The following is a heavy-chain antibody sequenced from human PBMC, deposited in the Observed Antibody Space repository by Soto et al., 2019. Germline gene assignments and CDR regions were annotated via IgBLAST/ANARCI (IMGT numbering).Heavy chain of an antibody. J-gene: IGHJ4*02. CDR3: TRDFDDILTGYYYMDY. CDR1: GFTFGDYA. V-gene: IGHV3-49*03. D-gene: IGHD3-9*01. Sequence: GGSLRLSCTASGFTFGDYAMSWFRQAPGKGLEWVGFIRSKAYGGTTEYAASVKGRFTISRDDSKSIAYLQMNSLKTEDTAVYYCTRDFDDILTGYYYMDYWGQGTLVTVSS. CDR2: IRSKAYGGTT.